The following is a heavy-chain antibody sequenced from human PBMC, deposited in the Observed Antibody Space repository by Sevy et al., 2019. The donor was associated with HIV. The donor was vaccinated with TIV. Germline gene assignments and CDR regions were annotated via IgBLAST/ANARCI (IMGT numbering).Heavy chain of an antibody. Sequence: GGSLRLSCAASGFTFSSYSMNWVRQAPGKGLEWVSYISSSSSTIYYADSVKGRFTISRDNAKNSLYLQMNSLRAEDTAVYYCAKGGRGSGTYFSGGSAFDIWGQGTMVTVSS. J-gene: IGHJ3*02. CDR2: ISSSSSTI. CDR1: GFTFSSYS. D-gene: IGHD3-10*01. V-gene: IGHV3-48*01. CDR3: AKGGRGSGTYFSGGSAFDI.